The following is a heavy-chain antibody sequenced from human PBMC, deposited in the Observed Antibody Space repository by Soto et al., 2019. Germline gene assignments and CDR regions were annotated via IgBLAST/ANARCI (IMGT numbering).Heavy chain of an antibody. D-gene: IGHD3-22*01. CDR2: IYYSGST. V-gene: IGHV4-59*01. CDR3: ARGHPDSYYYDSSGYEDY. CDR1: GGSISSYY. Sequence: PSETLYLTCTVSGGSISSYYWSWIRQPPGKGLEWIGYIYYSGSTNYNPSLKSRVTISVDTSKNQFSLKLSSVTAADTAVYYCARGHPDSYYYDSSGYEDYWGQGTLVTVSS. J-gene: IGHJ4*02.